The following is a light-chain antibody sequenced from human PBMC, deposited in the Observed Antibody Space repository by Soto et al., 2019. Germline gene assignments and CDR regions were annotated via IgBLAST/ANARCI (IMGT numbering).Light chain of an antibody. Sequence: QTVVTQEPSFSVSPGRTVTLTCGLSSGSVSTSYYPSWYQLTPGQAPRTLIYSTNTRSSGVPNRFSGSILENKAALTITGAQADDESYYYCLLYMGTGISVFGGGTKVTVL. CDR2: STN. J-gene: IGLJ3*02. CDR3: LLYMGTGISV. V-gene: IGLV8-61*01. CDR1: SGSVSTSYY.